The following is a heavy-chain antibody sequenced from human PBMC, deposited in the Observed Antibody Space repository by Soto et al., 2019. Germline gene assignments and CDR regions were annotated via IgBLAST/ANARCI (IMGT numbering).Heavy chain of an antibody. J-gene: IGHJ4*02. CDR2: IYHRGTT. V-gene: IGHV4-31*03. CDR3: ASASFEYLWLYDY. Sequence: QVQLQESGPGLVKPSQPLSLTCTVSGASISSGNYYWDWVRQYPGKGLEWVGYIYHRGTTYYNPSPKSRFSISLDTSKTQFSLRVSSVTAADTAVYYWASASFEYLWLYDYWGQGTLFTFSS. CDR1: GASISSGNYY. D-gene: IGHD2-8*02.